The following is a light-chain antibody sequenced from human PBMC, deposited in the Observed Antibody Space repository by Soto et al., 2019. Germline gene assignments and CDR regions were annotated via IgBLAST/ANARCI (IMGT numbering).Light chain of an antibody. Sequence: EIVLTQSPGTLSLSPGERATLSCRASQSVSSSYLAWYQQKPGQAPRLLIYGASSRATGIPGRFSGSGSGTDFSLTISRLEAEDFAVYYCQHYGSSPGTFGQGTKVEIK. J-gene: IGKJ1*01. CDR2: GAS. V-gene: IGKV3-20*01. CDR3: QHYGSSPGT. CDR1: QSVSSSY.